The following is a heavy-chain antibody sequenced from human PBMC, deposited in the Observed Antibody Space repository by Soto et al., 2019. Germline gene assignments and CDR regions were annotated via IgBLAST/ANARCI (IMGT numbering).Heavy chain of an antibody. J-gene: IGHJ6*02. D-gene: IGHD5-12*01. CDR3: AREHIVVTTPNGMDV. CDR2: TYYRSEWYN. CDR1: GYSVASNSAA. Sequence: QTLSLACAISGYSVASNSAAWNLIRQSPSRGLEWLGRTYYRSEWYNDYAVSVKSRITINPDTSKNQFSLQLNSATPEDTAVYYCAREHIVVTTPNGMDVWGQGTTVTVSS. V-gene: IGHV6-1*01.